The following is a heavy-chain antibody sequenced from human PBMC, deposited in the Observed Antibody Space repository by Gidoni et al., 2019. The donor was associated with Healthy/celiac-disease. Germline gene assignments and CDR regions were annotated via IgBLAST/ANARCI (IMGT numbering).Heavy chain of an antibody. D-gene: IGHD3-10*01. J-gene: IGHJ4*02. CDR2: IYYSGST. CDR1: GGSISSSSYY. Sequence: QLQLQESGPGLVKPSETLSLTCTVPGGSISSSSYYWGWIRQPPGKGLEWIGSIYYSGSTYYNPSLKSRVTISVDTSKNQFSLKLSSVTAADTAVYYCARQASTMVRGAGIDYWGQGTLVTVSS. V-gene: IGHV4-39*01. CDR3: ARQASTMVRGAGIDY.